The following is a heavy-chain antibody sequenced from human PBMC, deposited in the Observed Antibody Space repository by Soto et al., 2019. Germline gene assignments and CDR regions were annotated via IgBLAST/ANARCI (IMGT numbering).Heavy chain of an antibody. CDR3: ARYCSSTSCYKLNDAFDI. J-gene: IGHJ3*02. V-gene: IGHV1-18*01. CDR2: ISAYNGNT. Sequence: ASVKVSCKASGYTFTSYGISWVRRAPGQGLEWMGWISAYNGNTNYAQKLQGRVTMTTDTSTSTAYMELRSLRSDDTAVYYCARYCSSTSCYKLNDAFDIWGQGTMVTVSS. CDR1: GYTFTSYG. D-gene: IGHD2-2*02.